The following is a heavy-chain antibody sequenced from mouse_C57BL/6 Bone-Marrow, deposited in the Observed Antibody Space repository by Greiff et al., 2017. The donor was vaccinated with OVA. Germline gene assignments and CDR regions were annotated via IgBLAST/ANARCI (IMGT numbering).Heavy chain of an antibody. CDR2: IDPSDSET. CDR3: AVYYYGSYYFDY. D-gene: IGHD1-1*01. V-gene: IGHV1-52*01. J-gene: IGHJ2*01. Sequence: VQLQQSGAELVRPGSSVKLSCKASGYTFTSYRMHWVKQRPIQGLEWIGNIDPSDSETHYNQKFKDKATLTVDKSSSTAYMQLSSLTSEDSAVYYCAVYYYGSYYFDYWGQGTTLTVSS. CDR1: GYTFTSYR.